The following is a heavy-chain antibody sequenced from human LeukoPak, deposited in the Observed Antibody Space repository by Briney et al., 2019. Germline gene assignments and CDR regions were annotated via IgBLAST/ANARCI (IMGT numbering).Heavy chain of an antibody. CDR2: IKQDGSEK. D-gene: IGHD5-18*01. V-gene: IGHV3-7*01. J-gene: IGHJ4*02. CDR3: ARDRDTAMVAIDY. CDR1: GITFRSYL. Sequence: GALRLSCSASGITFRSYLMSWVRQAPGKGLEWGANIKQDGSEKYYVDSVKGRFTISRDNAKNSLYLQMNSLRAEDTAVYYCARDRDTAMVAIDYWGQGTLVTVSS.